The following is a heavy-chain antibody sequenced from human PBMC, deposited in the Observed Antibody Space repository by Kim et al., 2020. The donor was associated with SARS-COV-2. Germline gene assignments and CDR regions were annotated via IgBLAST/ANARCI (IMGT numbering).Heavy chain of an antibody. CDR3: ARGGYYYDIPDAFDI. D-gene: IGHD3-22*01. V-gene: IGHV3-7*03. J-gene: IGHJ3*02. CDR1: GFTFSSYW. CDR2: IKQDGSEK. Sequence: GGSLRLSCAASGFTFSSYWMSWVRQAPGKGLEWVANIKQDGSEKYYVDSVKGRFTISRDNAKNSLYLQMNSLRAEDTAVYYCARGGYYYDIPDAFDIWGQGTMVTVSS.